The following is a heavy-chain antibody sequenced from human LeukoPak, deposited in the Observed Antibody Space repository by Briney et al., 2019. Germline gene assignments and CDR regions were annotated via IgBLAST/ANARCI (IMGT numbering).Heavy chain of an antibody. J-gene: IGHJ6*03. CDR2: IYYSGST. CDR1: GGSISSSSYY. V-gene: IGHV4-39*02. D-gene: IGHD6-13*01. CDR3: ARDSSSWPGGYYYMDV. Sequence: SETLSLTCTVSGGSISSSSYYWGWIRQPPGKGLEWIGSIYYSGSTYYNPSLKSRVTISVDTSKNQFSLKLSSVTAADTAVYYCARDSSSWPGGYYYMDVWGKGTTVTVSS.